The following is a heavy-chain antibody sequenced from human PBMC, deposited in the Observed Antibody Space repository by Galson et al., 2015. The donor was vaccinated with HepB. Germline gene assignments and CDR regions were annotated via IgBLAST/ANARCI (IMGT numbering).Heavy chain of an antibody. V-gene: IGHV1-46*04. CDR2: INPSGGST. J-gene: IGHJ4*02. Sequence: SVKVSCKASGYTFTSYYMHWVRQAPGQGLEWMGIINPSGGSTSYAQKLQGRVTMTRDKSTSTAYMELSSLRSEDTAVYYCARAGGAYCGGDCYSGYDYWGQGTLVTVSS. CDR1: GYTFTSYY. CDR3: ARAGGAYCGGDCYSGYDY. D-gene: IGHD2-21*02.